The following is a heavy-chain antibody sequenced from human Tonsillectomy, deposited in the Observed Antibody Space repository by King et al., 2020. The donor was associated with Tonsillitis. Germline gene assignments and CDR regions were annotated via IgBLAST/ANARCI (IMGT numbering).Heavy chain of an antibody. Sequence: VQLVESGGGVVQPGRSLRLSCAASGFTFSSYDMHWVRQAPGKGLEWVAVISYDGSNKYYADSVKGRFTISRDNFKNTLYLQMNSLRAEDTAVYYCAKVWTAGAGVAYYYGMDVWGQGPTVTVPS. CDR1: GFTFSSYD. CDR3: AKVWTAGAGVAYYYGMDV. CDR2: ISYDGSNK. V-gene: IGHV3-30*18. J-gene: IGHJ6*02. D-gene: IGHD6-19*01.